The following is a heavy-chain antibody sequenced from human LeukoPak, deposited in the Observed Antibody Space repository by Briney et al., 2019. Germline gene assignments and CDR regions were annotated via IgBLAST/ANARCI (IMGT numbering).Heavy chain of an antibody. D-gene: IGHD2-15*01. V-gene: IGHV3-30-3*01. Sequence: PGGSLRLSCAASGFTFSSYAMHWVRQAPGKGLEWVAVISYDGSNKYYADSVKGRFTISRDNSKNTLYLQMNSLRAEDTAVYYCASCSGGSCYSHRNDAFDIWGQGTMVTVSS. CDR1: GFTFSSYA. CDR2: ISYDGSNK. CDR3: ASCSGGSCYSHRNDAFDI. J-gene: IGHJ3*02.